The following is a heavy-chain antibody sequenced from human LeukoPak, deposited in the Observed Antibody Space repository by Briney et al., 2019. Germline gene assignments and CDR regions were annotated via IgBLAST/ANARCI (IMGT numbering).Heavy chain of an antibody. Sequence: SETLSLTCTVSGGSISSYYWSWIRKPPGKGLEWIGYIYYSGSTNYNPSLKSRVTISVDTSKNQFSLKLSSVTAADTAVYYCAREAGGSTDYWGQGTLVTVSS. V-gene: IGHV4-59*01. D-gene: IGHD6-13*01. CDR2: IYYSGST. CDR1: GGSISSYY. J-gene: IGHJ4*02. CDR3: AREAGGSTDY.